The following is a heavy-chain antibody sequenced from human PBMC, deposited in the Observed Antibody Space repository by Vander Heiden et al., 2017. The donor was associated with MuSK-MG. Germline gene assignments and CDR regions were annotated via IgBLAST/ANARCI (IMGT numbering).Heavy chain of an antibody. Sequence: EVQLVESGGGLVKPGGSLRLSCAASGFTFSSYSMTWVRQAPGKGLEWVSSISSSSSYIYYADSVKGRFTISRDNAKNSLYLQMNSLRAEDTAVYYCARGDGGNSEYFQHWGQGTLSPSPQ. CDR3: ARGDGGNSEYFQH. CDR1: GFTFSSYS. CDR2: ISSSSSYI. V-gene: IGHV3-21*01. J-gene: IGHJ1*01. D-gene: IGHD2-21*02.